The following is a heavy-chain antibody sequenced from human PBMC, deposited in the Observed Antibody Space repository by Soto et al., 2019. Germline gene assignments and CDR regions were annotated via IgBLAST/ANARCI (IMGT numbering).Heavy chain of an antibody. CDR3: ARAGYSYVVYYYGIDV. Sequence: SETLSLTCTVSGGSISSGDYYWSWIRQPPGKGLEWIGYIYYSGSTYYNPSLKSRVTISLDTSKNQFSLKLSYVTAADTAVYYCARAGYSYVVYYYGIDVWGQGTTVTVS. D-gene: IGHD5-18*01. CDR1: GGSISSGDYY. J-gene: IGHJ6*02. CDR2: IYYSGST. V-gene: IGHV4-30-4*01.